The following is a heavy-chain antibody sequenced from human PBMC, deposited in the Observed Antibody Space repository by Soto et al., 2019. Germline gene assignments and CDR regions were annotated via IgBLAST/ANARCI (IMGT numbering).Heavy chain of an antibody. CDR1: GGSISDTIYY. D-gene: IGHD6-19*01. V-gene: IGHV4-39*01. J-gene: IGHJ4*02. CDR3: VRLKAVTGKLEYYFDY. Sequence: SETLSLTCTVSGGSISDTIYYWGWIRQPPGKALEWIGNIYYNGNTHYNPSLKSGVTISVDTSKNQFSLKLSSVTAADTAVYYCVRLKAVTGKLEYYFDYWGQGTLVTVS. CDR2: IYYNGNT.